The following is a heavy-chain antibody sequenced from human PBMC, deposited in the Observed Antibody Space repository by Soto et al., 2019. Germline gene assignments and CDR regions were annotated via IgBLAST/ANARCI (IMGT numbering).Heavy chain of an antibody. CDR3: ARLRLSGGDCYSTTDY. CDR2: ISRDGRTT. D-gene: IGHD2-21*02. Sequence: GGSLRLSCAASGFIFSNYWMHWVRQAPGKGLVWVSRISRDGRTTNYADSVKGRFTISRDNAKNTLYLQMNSLRAEDTAVYFCARLRLSGGDCYSTTDYWRQGTLVTVSS. J-gene: IGHJ4*02. V-gene: IGHV3-74*01. CDR1: GFIFSNYW.